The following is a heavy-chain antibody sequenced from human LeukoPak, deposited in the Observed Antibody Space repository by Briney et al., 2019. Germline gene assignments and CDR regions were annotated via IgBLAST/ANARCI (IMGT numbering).Heavy chain of an antibody. CDR2: IYSGGST. Sequence: PGGSLRLSCAASGFTVSSNYMSWVRQAPGKGLEWVSVIYSGGSTYYADSVKGRFTISRDNSKNTLYLQMNSLRAEDTAVYYCARAGEVEMATIAPLYFDYWGQGTLVTVSS. CDR3: ARAGEVEMATIAPLYFDY. CDR1: GFTVSSNY. V-gene: IGHV3-53*01. J-gene: IGHJ4*02. D-gene: IGHD5-24*01.